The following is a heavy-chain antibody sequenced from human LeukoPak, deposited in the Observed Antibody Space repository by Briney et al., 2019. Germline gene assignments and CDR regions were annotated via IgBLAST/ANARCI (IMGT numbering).Heavy chain of an antibody. J-gene: IGHJ4*02. D-gene: IGHD2-21*01. CDR2: IKPDGSEK. CDR1: GFTFSSYW. V-gene: IGHV3-7*01. CDR3: ATIY. Sequence: GGSLRLSCEGSGFTFSSYWMSWVRQAPGKGLEWVANIKPDGSEKYYVDSVKGRFTISRDNAKNSLYLQMNSLRAEDTAVYYCATIYRGQGTLVTVSS.